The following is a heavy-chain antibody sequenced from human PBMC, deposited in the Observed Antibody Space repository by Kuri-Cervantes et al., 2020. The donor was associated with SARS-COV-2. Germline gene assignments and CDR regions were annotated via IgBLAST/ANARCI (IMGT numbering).Heavy chain of an antibody. CDR1: GFTFSSYA. CDR3: ARDLGATSHYYYGMDV. Sequence: GGSLRLSCAASGFTFSSYAMSWVRQAPGKGLEWVSSISTSSSYIYYADSVKGRFTISRDNAKNSLYLQMNSLRAEDTAVYYCARDLGATSHYYYGMDVWGQGTTVTVSS. J-gene: IGHJ6*02. CDR2: ISTSSSYI. D-gene: IGHD1-26*01. V-gene: IGHV3-21*01.